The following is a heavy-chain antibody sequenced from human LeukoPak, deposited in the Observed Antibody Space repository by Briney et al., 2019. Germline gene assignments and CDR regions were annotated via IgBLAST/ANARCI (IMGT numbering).Heavy chain of an antibody. V-gene: IGHV3-30*18. CDR2: ISYDGSNK. CDR3: AKAEDGGYYDSSGYMDFDY. J-gene: IGHJ4*02. Sequence: GRSLRLSCAASGFTFSSYGMHWVRQAPGKGLEWVAVISYDGSNKYYADSVKGRFTISRDNSKNTLYLQMNSLRAEDTAVYYCAKAEDGGYYDSSGYMDFDYWGQGTLVTVSS. CDR1: GFTFSSYG. D-gene: IGHD3-22*01.